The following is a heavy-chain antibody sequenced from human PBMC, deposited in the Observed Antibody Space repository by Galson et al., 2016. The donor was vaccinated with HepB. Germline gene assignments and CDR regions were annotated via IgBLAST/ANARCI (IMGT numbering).Heavy chain of an antibody. J-gene: IGHJ4*02. CDR2: ISGYNGNT. CDR3: AGGGPVDYGDKPDCFDF. D-gene: IGHD4-17*01. V-gene: IGHV1-18*01. Sequence: QSGAEVKKPGESLQISCKASGYMFANYAINWVRQAPGQGLEWMGWISGYNGNTKYAQKFQDRVTLTTDTYTNTTDMEVRRLTSDDTAVYYCAGGGPVDYGDKPDCFDFWGQGTVVTVSS. CDR1: GYMFANYA.